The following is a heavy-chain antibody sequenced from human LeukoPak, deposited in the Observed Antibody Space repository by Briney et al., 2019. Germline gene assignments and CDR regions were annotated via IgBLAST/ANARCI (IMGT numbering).Heavy chain of an antibody. Sequence: GGSLRLSCAASGFTFSSYSMNWVRQAPGKGLEWVSYISSSSSTICYADSVKGRFTISRDNAKNSLYLQMNSLRAEDTAVYYCARDGAAGIAAAPNYWGQGTLVTVSS. J-gene: IGHJ4*02. CDR3: ARDGAAGIAAAPNY. D-gene: IGHD6-13*01. CDR2: ISSSSSTI. V-gene: IGHV3-48*01. CDR1: GFTFSSYS.